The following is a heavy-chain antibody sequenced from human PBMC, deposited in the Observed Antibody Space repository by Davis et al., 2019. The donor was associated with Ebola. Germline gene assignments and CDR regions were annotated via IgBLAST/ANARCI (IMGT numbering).Heavy chain of an antibody. J-gene: IGHJ4*02. CDR3: ANEHPYYDFWSGHPGGYFDY. D-gene: IGHD3-3*01. CDR2: ISGSGGST. V-gene: IGHV3-23*01. CDR1: GFTFSSYA. Sequence: PGGSLRLSCAASGFTFSSYAMSWVRQAPGKGLEWVSAISGSGGSTYYADSVKGRFTISRDNSKNTLYLQMNSLRAEDTAVYYCANEHPYYDFWSGHPGGYFDYWGQGTLVTVSS.